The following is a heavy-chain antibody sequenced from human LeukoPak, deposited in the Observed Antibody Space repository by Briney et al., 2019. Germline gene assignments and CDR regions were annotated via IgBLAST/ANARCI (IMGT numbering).Heavy chain of an antibody. CDR3: AKPRHGGNWDAFDI. V-gene: IGHV3-30*18. D-gene: IGHD4-23*01. CDR1: GFTFSSYG. Sequence: GGSLRLSCAASGFTFSSYGMHWVRQAPGKGLEWVAVFSYDGTNRYYAESVKGRFTISRDNSQNTVYLQMNSLRAEDTAVYYCAKPRHGGNWDAFDIWGQGTMVTVSS. CDR2: FSYDGTNR. J-gene: IGHJ3*02.